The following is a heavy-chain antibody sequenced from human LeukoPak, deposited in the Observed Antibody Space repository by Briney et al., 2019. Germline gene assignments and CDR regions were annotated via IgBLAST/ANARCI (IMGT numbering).Heavy chain of an antibody. CDR2: INPNSGGT. Sequence: GASVKVSCKASGYTFTSYYMHWVRQAPGQGLEYMGWINPNSGGTNYAQKFQGRVTMTRDTSISTAYVELSRLRSDDTAVYYCARVPSFSSSWYCFDPWGQGTLVTVSS. D-gene: IGHD6-13*01. CDR3: ARVPSFSSSWYCFDP. V-gene: IGHV1-2*02. J-gene: IGHJ5*02. CDR1: GYTFTSYY.